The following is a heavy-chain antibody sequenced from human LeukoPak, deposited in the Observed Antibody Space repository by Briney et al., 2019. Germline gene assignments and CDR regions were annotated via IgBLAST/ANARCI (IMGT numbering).Heavy chain of an antibody. J-gene: IGHJ4*02. CDR1: GFIFSTYN. CDR3: ASVRSGDTRDFDY. D-gene: IGHD4-17*01. V-gene: IGHV3-21*01. CDR2: IISTSDT. Sequence: GGSLRLSCAASGFIFSTYNMNWVRQAPGEGLEWVSSIISTSDTYYADSVRGRFTISRDNAKNSLYLQMNSLRAEDTAIYYCASVRSGDTRDFDYWGQGTLVTVSS.